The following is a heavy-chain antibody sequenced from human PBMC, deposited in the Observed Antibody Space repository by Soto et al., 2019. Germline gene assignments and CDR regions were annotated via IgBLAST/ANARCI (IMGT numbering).Heavy chain of an antibody. Sequence: SVQVSCKASGYSFSANYIHWVLQAPGQGLEWLGWINPHSGATNYAQKFLGRVTMSADTSASTAYMDLARLKSDDTAVYYCVSAYAVGYSNLFYTWGRGTPVP. D-gene: IGHD3-22*01. CDR2: INPHSGAT. J-gene: IGHJ5*02. CDR3: VSAYAVGYSNLFYT. CDR1: GYSFSANY. V-gene: IGHV1-2*02.